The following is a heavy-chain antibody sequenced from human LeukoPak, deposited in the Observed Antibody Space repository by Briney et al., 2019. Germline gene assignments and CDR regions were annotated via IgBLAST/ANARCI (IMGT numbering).Heavy chain of an antibody. CDR2: ISSSSSYI. CDR3: ARVVWDSSGYYIDF. D-gene: IGHD3-22*01. Sequence: GGSLRLSCAASGFTLSNYSMNWVRQTPGKGLEWVSSISSSSSYIYYADSVKGRFTISRDNAKNSLYLQMNSLRAEDTAVYYCARVVWDSSGYYIDFWGQGTLVTVSS. CDR1: GFTLSNYS. J-gene: IGHJ4*02. V-gene: IGHV3-21*01.